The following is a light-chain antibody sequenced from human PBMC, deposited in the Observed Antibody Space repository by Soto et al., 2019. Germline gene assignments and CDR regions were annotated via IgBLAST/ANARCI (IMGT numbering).Light chain of an antibody. CDR3: ATWDDGLHGYV. CDR1: NSNIGSNK. J-gene: IGLJ1*01. CDR2: TSN. Sequence: QSVLTQPPSASGTPGQRVTISCSGSNSNIGSNKVNWYQQLPGTAPKLLIYTSNQRPSGDPDRFSGSKSGTSASLAISGLQSEDEADYYCATWDDGLHGYVCGTGTKSPS. V-gene: IGLV1-44*01.